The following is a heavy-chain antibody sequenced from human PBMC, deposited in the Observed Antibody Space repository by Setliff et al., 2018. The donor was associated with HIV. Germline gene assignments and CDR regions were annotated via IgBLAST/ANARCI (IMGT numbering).Heavy chain of an antibody. CDR3: ARQSDSSGYFPSWYFDY. V-gene: IGHV4-59*08. Sequence: SETLSLTCTVSGGSISGYYWSWIRQPPGKGLEWIGYIFYSGSTNYNPSLKSRVTISVDTSKNQFALKLSSVTAADTAVYYCARQSDSSGYFPSWYFDYWAQGTLVTVSS. CDR2: IFYSGST. CDR1: GGSISGYY. D-gene: IGHD3-22*01. J-gene: IGHJ4*02.